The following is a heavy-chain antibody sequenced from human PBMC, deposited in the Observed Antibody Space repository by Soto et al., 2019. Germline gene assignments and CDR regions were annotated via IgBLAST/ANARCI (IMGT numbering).Heavy chain of an antibody. J-gene: IGHJ6*02. D-gene: IGHD3-3*01. V-gene: IGHV3-30-3*01. CDR3: ARGRRGTYYDFWSGYYYHCMDG. Sequence: PGGSLRLSCAAAGRTFSSYAMHGFRQAPGKGLEWVAVISYYGSNKYYADSVKGRFTISRDNSKNTLYLQMNSLRAEYTAVYYCARGRRGTYYDFWSGYYYHCMDGWCQGATVTVSS. CDR1: GRTFSSYA. CDR2: ISYYGSNK.